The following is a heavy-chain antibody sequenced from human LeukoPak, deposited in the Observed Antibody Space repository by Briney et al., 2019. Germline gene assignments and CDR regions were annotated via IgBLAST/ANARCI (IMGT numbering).Heavy chain of an antibody. CDR3: AKDNYYYYYMDV. CDR1: GFTFDDYA. Sequence: GGSLRLSCAASGFTFDDYAMHWVRQAPGKGLVWVSRINSDGSSTSYADSVKGRFTISRDDAKNTLYLQMNSLRAEDTAVYYCAKDNYYYYYMDVWGKGTTVTISS. CDR2: INSDGSST. J-gene: IGHJ6*03. V-gene: IGHV3-74*01.